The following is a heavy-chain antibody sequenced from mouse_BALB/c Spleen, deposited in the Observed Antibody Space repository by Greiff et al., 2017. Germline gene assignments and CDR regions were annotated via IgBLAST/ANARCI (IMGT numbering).Heavy chain of an antibody. J-gene: IGHJ3*01. Sequence: EVQLVESGGGLVQPGGSMKLSCVASGFTFSNYWMNWVRQSPEKGLEWVAEIRLKSNNYATHYAESVKGRFTISRDDSKSSVYLQMNNLRAEDTGIYYCTRANWDAWFAYWGQGTLGTVSA. CDR2: IRLKSNNYAT. CDR1: GFTFSNYW. V-gene: IGHV6-6*02. CDR3: TRANWDAWFAY. D-gene: IGHD4-1*01.